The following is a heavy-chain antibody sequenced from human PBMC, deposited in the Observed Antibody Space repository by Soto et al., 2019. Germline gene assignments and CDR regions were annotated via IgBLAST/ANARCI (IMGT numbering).Heavy chain of an antibody. V-gene: IGHV4-31*03. Sequence: QVRLQESGPGLVKPSQTLSLTCTVSGASISSGGYYWSWIRQHPGKGLEWIGYIYYSGSTYYNPSLKSRVTMSVDTSKTQFSLKLSSVTAADTAVYYCARGKDDYGSGSYSFDPWGQGTLVTVSS. CDR1: GASISSGGYY. J-gene: IGHJ5*02. CDR3: ARGKDDYGSGSYSFDP. D-gene: IGHD3-10*01. CDR2: IYYSGST.